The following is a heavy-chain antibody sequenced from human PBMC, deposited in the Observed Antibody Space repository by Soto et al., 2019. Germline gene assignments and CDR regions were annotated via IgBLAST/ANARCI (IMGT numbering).Heavy chain of an antibody. CDR1: GYIFTSYG. D-gene: IGHD3-10*01. Sequence: QVELVQSGAEVKKPGASVKVSCKASGYIFTSYGISWVRQAPGEGLEWMGWISNYNGITNYAQKVQGRVTLTTDRSTSTAYMELRSLRSDGTAVYYCAESMGGSGTYVSWGQGTLVTVSS. CDR3: AESMGGSGTYVS. V-gene: IGHV1-18*01. CDR2: ISNYNGIT. J-gene: IGHJ4*02.